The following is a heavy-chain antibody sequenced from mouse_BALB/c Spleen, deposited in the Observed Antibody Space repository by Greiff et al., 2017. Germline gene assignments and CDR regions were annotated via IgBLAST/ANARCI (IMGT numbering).Heavy chain of an antibody. CDR3: AREGLYYGYDDYAMDY. J-gene: IGHJ4*01. Sequence: ELQRVESGGGLVQPGGSLRLSCATSGFTFTDYYMSWVRQPPGKALEWLGFIRNKANGYTTEYSASVKGRFTISRDNSQSILYLQMNTLRAEDSATYYCAREGLYYGYDDYAMDYWGQGTSVTVSS. CDR2: IRNKANGYTT. D-gene: IGHD2-2*01. V-gene: IGHV7-3*02. CDR1: GFTFTDYY.